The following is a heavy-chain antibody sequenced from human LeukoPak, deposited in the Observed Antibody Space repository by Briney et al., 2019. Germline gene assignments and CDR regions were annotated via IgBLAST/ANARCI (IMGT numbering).Heavy chain of an antibody. CDR2: ISSSSSYI. V-gene: IGHV3-21*01. D-gene: IGHD2-2*01. Sequence: PGGSLRLSCAASGFTFSSYSMNWVRQAPGKGLEWVSSISSSSSYIYYADSVKGRFTISRDNAKNSLYLQMNSLRAEDTAVYYCARDAASVVVPAAIYYYYYMDVWGKGTTVTVSS. J-gene: IGHJ6*03. CDR3: ARDAASVVVPAAIYYYYYMDV. CDR1: GFTFSSYS.